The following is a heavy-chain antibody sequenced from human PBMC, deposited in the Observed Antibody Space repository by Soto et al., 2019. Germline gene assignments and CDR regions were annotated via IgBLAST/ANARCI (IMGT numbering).Heavy chain of an antibody. J-gene: IGHJ4*02. V-gene: IGHV1-18*01. CDR2: ISAYNGNT. CDR3: AREYYSGSGPWY. CDR1: GYTFTSYG. Sequence: QVQLVQAGAEVKKPGASVKVSGNASGYTFTSYGISWVRQAPGQGLEWMRWISAYNGNTNYTQKLQGRVTMTTETTSSTTYMELRSLISDDTAVYYCAREYYSGSGPWYWGQGTLVTDSS. D-gene: IGHD3-10*01.